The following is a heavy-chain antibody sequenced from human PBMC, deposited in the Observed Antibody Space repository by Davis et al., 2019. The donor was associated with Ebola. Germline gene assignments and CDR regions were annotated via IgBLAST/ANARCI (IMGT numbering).Heavy chain of an antibody. V-gene: IGHV3-7*03. CDR1: GFTFSSYW. Sequence: GESLKISCAASGFTFSSYWMSWVRQAPGKGLEWVANIKQDGSEKYYVDSVKGRFTISRDNSKNTLYLQMNSLRAEDTAVYYCARSRRGVRVWFDPWGQGTLVTVSS. CDR2: IKQDGSEK. CDR3: ARSRRGVRVWFDP. D-gene: IGHD1-1*01. J-gene: IGHJ5*02.